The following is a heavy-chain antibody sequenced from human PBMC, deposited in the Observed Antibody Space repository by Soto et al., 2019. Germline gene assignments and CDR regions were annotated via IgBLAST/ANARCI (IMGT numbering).Heavy chain of an antibody. J-gene: IGHJ6*02. CDR2: IDPSDSYT. D-gene: IGHD4-4*01. Sequence: GESLKISCKGSGYSFTSYWISWVRQMPGKGREWMGRIDPSDSYTNHSPSFQGQVTISADKSISTAYLQWTSLKASDTGMYYCARQQVRYYYYGMDVWGQGTTVTVSS. CDR1: GYSFTSYW. V-gene: IGHV5-10-1*01. CDR3: ARQQVRYYYYGMDV.